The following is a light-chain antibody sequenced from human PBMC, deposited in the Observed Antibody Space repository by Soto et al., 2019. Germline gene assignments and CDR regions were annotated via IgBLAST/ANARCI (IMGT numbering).Light chain of an antibody. CDR2: DAS. J-gene: IGKJ1*01. V-gene: IGKV3-11*01. Sequence: EIVLTQSPDTLSLSPGERATLSCKASQSISSRLGWYQQKPGQAPRLLLCDASNRATGIPARFSGSGSGTDFTLSISSLEPEDFAVYYCQQRDSWPLTFGQGTKV. CDR1: QSISSR. CDR3: QQRDSWPLT.